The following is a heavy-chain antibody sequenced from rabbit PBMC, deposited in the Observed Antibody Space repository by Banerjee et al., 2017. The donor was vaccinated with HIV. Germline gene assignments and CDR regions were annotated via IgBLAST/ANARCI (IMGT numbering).Heavy chain of an antibody. J-gene: IGHJ3*01. CDR3: ARRYTDDNTHGNPVFAL. CDR2: IYGGSSGST. V-gene: IGHV1S45*01. Sequence: QEQLVESGGGLVQPEGTLTLTCKASGIDFSGDKMCWVRQAPGKGLEWIGCIYGGSSGSTYYASWAKGRFTISKTSSTTVTLQMTSLTAADTATYFCARRYTDDNTHGNPVFALWGQGTLVTVS. CDR1: GIDFSGDK. D-gene: IGHD7-1*01.